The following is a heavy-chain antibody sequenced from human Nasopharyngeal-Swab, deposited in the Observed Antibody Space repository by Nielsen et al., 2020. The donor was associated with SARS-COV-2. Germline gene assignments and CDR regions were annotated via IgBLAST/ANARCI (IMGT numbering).Heavy chain of an antibody. CDR3: AKVVAAHYYYYGMDV. Sequence: VRQAPGKGLEWVSGISWNNGSIGYADSVKGRFTISRDNAKNSLYLQMNSLRAEDTALYYCAKVVAAHYYYYGMDVWGQGTTVTVSS. J-gene: IGHJ6*02. D-gene: IGHD2-15*01. V-gene: IGHV3-9*01. CDR2: ISWNNGSI.